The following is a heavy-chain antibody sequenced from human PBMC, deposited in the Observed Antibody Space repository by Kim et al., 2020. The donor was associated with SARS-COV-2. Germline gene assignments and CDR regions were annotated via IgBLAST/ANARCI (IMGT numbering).Heavy chain of an antibody. CDR3: AREMGGGGYSGYDRDYYFDC. Sequence: KGLEWISYISSRDTIENYADSVRGRFTISRDNAKNALYLQLNSLKFEDTAVYYCAREMGGGGYSGYDRDYYFDCWGQGTLVTVST. D-gene: IGHD5-12*01. V-gene: IGHV3-48*03. J-gene: IGHJ4*02. CDR2: ISSRDTIE.